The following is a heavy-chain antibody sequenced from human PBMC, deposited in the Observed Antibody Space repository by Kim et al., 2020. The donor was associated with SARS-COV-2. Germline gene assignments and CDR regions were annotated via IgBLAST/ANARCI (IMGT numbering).Heavy chain of an antibody. Sequence: QKFQGRVTITADESTSTAYMELSSLRSEDTAVYYCARGSSGWSGAYYFDYWGQGTLVTVSS. CDR3: ARGSSGWSGAYYFDY. D-gene: IGHD6-19*01. J-gene: IGHJ4*02. V-gene: IGHV1-69*01.